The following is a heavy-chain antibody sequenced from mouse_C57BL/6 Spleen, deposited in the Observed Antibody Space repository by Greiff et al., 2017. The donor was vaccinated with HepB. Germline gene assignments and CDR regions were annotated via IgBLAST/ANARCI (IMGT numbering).Heavy chain of an antibody. V-gene: IGHV1-22*01. D-gene: IGHD3-2*02. CDR1: GYTFTDYN. Sequence: EVQVVESGPELVKPGASVKMSCKASGYTFTDYNMHWVKQSHGKSLEWIGYINPNNGGTSYNQKFKGKATLTVNKSSSTAYMELRSLTSEDSAVYYCARLKANFDYWGQGTTLTVSS. CDR3: ARLKANFDY. J-gene: IGHJ2*01. CDR2: INPNNGGT.